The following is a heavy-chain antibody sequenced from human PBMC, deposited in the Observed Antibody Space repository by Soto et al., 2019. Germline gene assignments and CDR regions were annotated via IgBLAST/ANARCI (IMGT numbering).Heavy chain of an antibody. J-gene: IGHJ4*02. Sequence: QVTLKESGPVLVKPTETLTLTCTVSGLSLSNTRMGVSWIRQPPGKALEWLAHIFSNDAQSYNTSLKSRLTHSKENSKSQVVGTKTNMYPVETATEYWARMTGRHLPFDYWGQGTLVTVSS. CDR2: IFSNDAQ. D-gene: IGHD2-15*01. CDR1: GLSLSNTRMG. V-gene: IGHV2-26*01. CDR3: ARMTGRHLPFDY.